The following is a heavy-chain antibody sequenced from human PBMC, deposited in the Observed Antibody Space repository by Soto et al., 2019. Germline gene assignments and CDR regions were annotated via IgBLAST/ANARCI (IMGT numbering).Heavy chain of an antibody. CDR3: ARGGTPIDY. J-gene: IGHJ4*02. Sequence: QVQLVQSGAEVKKPGASVKVSRKTSGYTFTNFGLSWVRQAPGQGLEWMGWISAYNGNTNYAQNFQGRVTMTTDTATSAAYMELRSLRSDDTAVYYCARGGTPIDYGGQGTLVTVSS. CDR2: ISAYNGNT. D-gene: IGHD3-16*01. V-gene: IGHV1-18*01. CDR1: GYTFTNFG.